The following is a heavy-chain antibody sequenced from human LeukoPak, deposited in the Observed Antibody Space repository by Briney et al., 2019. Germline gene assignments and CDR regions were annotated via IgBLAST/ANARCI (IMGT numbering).Heavy chain of an antibody. D-gene: IGHD6-19*01. J-gene: IGHJ3*02. CDR2: IYYSGST. CDR3: ASKYSSGWYEAFDI. V-gene: IGHV4-59*01. Sequence: PSETLSLTCTVSRGSICSYYWSWIRQPPGKGGEWIGYIYYSGSTNYNPPPKCRVTIPVHTSKHQYSLKLSSATTEDTAVYYCASKYSSGWYEAFDIWGQGTMVTVSP. CDR1: RGSICSYY.